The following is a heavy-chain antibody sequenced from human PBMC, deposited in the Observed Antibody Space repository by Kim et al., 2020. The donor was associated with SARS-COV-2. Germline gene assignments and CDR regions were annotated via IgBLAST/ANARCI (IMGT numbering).Heavy chain of an antibody. Sequence: SETLSLTCAVYGGSFSGYYWSWIRQPPGKGLEWIGEINHSGSTNYNPSLKSRVTISVDTSKNQFSLKLSSVTAADTAVYYCARGSSVVSYYYGMDVWGQGTTVTVSS. CDR2: INHSGST. CDR1: GGSFSGYY. D-gene: IGHD2-2*01. CDR3: ARGSSVVSYYYGMDV. V-gene: IGHV4-34*01. J-gene: IGHJ6*02.